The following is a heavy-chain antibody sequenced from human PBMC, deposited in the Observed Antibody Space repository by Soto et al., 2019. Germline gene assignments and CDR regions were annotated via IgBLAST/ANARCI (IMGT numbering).Heavy chain of an antibody. Sequence: PVGSLRLSCAASGFTFNDYYMSWVRQAPGEGLEWVSYISHGGGSIYYANSVRGRFTISRDNAKKSLFLQMNSLRAEDTAVYYCARNHCSGGSCYEDAFDIWGQGTMVTVSS. J-gene: IGHJ3*02. D-gene: IGHD2-15*01. CDR1: GFTFNDYY. CDR2: ISHGGGSI. CDR3: ARNHCSGGSCYEDAFDI. V-gene: IGHV3-11*01.